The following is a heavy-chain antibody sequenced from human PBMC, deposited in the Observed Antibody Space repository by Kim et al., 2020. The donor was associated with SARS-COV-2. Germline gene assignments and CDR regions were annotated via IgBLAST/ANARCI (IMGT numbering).Heavy chain of an antibody. V-gene: IGHV3-23*01. D-gene: IGHD2-15*01. CDR3: AKVETRVVVAAQPFDY. Sequence: GGSLRLSCAASGFTFSSYAMSWVRQAPGKGLEWVSAISGSGGSTYYADSVKGRFTISRDNSKNTLYLQMNSLRAEDTAVYYCAKVETRVVVAAQPFDYWGQGTLVTVSS. CDR1: GFTFSSYA. J-gene: IGHJ4*02. CDR2: ISGSGGST.